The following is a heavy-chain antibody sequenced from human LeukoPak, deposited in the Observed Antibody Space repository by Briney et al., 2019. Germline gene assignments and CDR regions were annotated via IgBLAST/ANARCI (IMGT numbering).Heavy chain of an antibody. CDR3: AKVSAAIVCGVERLGADFEY. V-gene: IGHV4-59*01. J-gene: IGHJ4*02. CDR1: GDSRRPFY. Sequence: SETLSLSCSVSGDSRRPFYCNWIRQPPGKGLEWIGYISDSGSPNFHPSLKGRVTTSVDASKRQFSLRLTSVTAADTAVYYCAKVSAAIVCGVERLGADFEYWGQGVLVTVSS. CDR2: ISDSGSP. D-gene: IGHD3-3*01.